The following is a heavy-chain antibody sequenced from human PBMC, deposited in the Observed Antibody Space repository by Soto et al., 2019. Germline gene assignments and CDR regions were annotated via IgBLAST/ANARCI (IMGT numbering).Heavy chain of an antibody. Sequence: ETLCLSCAVYGGSFSGYYWSWIRQPPGKGLEWIGEINHSGSTNYNPSLKSRVTISVDTSKNQFSLKLSSVTAADTAVYYCARPYRDIVVVTAAGKSFGGMDVWGQGTTVTVYS. CDR1: GGSFSGYY. J-gene: IGHJ6*02. V-gene: IGHV4-34*01. D-gene: IGHD2-2*01. CDR2: INHSGST. CDR3: ARPYRDIVVVTAAGKSFGGMDV.